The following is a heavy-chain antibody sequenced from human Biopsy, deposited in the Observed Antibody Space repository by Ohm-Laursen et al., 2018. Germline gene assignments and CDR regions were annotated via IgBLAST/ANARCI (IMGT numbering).Heavy chain of an antibody. CDR3: VRGVDYYDPYHYYALDV. D-gene: IGHD3-22*01. J-gene: IGHJ6*02. V-gene: IGHV4-34*01. Sequence: PSDTLSFTCAVYGESFNGYYWSRIRQTPGKGLEWIGEINHSGRTNYNPSLKRRVTISVDTSKNQFSLKGRSVTAADTAVYYCVRGVDYYDPYHYYALDVWGQGTTVTVSS. CDR2: INHSGRT. CDR1: GESFNGYY.